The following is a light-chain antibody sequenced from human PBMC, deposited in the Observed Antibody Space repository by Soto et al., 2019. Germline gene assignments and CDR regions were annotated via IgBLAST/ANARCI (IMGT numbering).Light chain of an antibody. Sequence: DIQMAQSPSSLSASVGDRVTITCRASQSISNYLNWYQQKSGEVPKLLIYAASRLHSGVPSRFSGSGSGTDFTLTSSSLQPEDFATYYCQHTYSTFGQGTKVELK. CDR2: AAS. CDR1: QSISNY. J-gene: IGKJ1*01. V-gene: IGKV1-39*01. CDR3: QHTYST.